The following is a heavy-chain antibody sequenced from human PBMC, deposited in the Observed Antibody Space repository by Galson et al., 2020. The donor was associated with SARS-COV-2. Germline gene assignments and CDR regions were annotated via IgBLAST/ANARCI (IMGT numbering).Heavy chain of an antibody. CDR3: TRQGYDYVWGSYRPYYYYYMDV. D-gene: IGHD3-16*02. J-gene: IGHJ6*03. Sequence: GESLKISCAASGFTFSGSAMHSVRQASGKGLEWVGRIRSKANSYATAYAASVKGRFTISRDDSKNTAYLQMNSLKTEDTAVYYCTRQGYDYVWGSYRPYYYYYMDVWGKGTTVTVSS. CDR2: IRSKANSYAT. V-gene: IGHV3-73*01. CDR1: GFTFSGSA.